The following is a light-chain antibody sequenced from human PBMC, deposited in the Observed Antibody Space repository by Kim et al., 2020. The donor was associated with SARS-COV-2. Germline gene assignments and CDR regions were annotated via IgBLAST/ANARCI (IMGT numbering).Light chain of an antibody. CDR1: DNNIGNEG. CDR2: RNN. J-gene: IGLJ3*02. Sequence: RETATLTCTRNDNNIGNEGAAWLQQHQGHPPRLVSYRNNNRPSGISGRLSASKSGNTASLTITGLQAEDEADYYCSAWDSSLSAWVFGGGTQLTVL. CDR3: SAWDSSLSAWV. V-gene: IGLV10-54*01.